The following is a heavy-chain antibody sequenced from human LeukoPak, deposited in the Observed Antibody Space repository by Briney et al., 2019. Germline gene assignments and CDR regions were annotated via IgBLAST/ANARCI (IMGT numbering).Heavy chain of an antibody. D-gene: IGHD2-2*01. CDR3: AIKSRTSSPPIR. CDR2: ITSSGGTT. V-gene: IGHV3-23*01. Sequence: GGSLRLSCAPSGFTFSSYAMSWVRQAPGKGLEWVSGITSSGGTTFYADSVKGRFTISSDYSKNTLYLQMNSRRAEDTAVYYCAIKSRTSSPPIRWGQGTLVTVSS. J-gene: IGHJ4*02. CDR1: GFTFSSYA.